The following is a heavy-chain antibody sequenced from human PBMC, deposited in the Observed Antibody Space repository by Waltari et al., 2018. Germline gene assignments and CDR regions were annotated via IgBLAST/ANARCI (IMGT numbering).Heavy chain of an antibody. CDR3: ARHGGSYYGAFDI. D-gene: IGHD1-26*01. Sequence: QVQLQESGPGLVKPSETLSLTCTVSGGSISSYYWSWIRQPPGKGLEWIGYIYYSGSTNYNPSLKSRVTISVDTSKNQFSLKLSSVTAADTAVYYCARHGGSYYGAFDIWGQGTMVT. J-gene: IGHJ3*02. CDR2: IYYSGST. CDR1: GGSISSYY. V-gene: IGHV4-59*01.